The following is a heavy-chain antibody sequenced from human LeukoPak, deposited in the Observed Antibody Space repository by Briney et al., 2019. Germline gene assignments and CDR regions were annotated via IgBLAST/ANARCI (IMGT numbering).Heavy chain of an antibody. CDR3: ARDLTTNNYYYYYMDV. D-gene: IGHD1-1*01. Sequence: ASVKVSCKASGYTFTDYYMHWVRQAPGQGLEWMGWINPNSGGTNYAQKFQGRVTMTRDTSISTAYMELSRLRSDDTAVYYCARDLTTNNYYYYYMDVWGKGTTVTVSS. J-gene: IGHJ6*03. CDR1: GYTFTDYY. V-gene: IGHV1-2*02. CDR2: INPNSGGT.